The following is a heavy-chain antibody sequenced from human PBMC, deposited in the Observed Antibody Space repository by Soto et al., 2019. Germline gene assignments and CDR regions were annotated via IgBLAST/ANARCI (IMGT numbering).Heavy chain of an antibody. CDR1: GFTFSSYA. Sequence: GGSLRLSCSASGFTFSSYAMHWVRQAPGKGLEYVSAISSNGGSTYYADSVKGRFTISRDNSKNTLYLQMSSLRSEDTAVYYCATELTIFGVVTTPFAFDPWGQGNLVTVS. V-gene: IGHV3-64D*08. J-gene: IGHJ5*02. CDR2: ISSNGGST. CDR3: ATELTIFGVVTTPFAFDP. D-gene: IGHD3-3*01.